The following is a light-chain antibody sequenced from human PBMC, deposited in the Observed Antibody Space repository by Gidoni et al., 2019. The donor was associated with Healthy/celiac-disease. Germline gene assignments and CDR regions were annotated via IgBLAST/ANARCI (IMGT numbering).Light chain of an antibody. CDR2: AAS. V-gene: IGKV1-27*01. Sequence: DIQMTQSPSSLSASVGDRVTITCRASQGISNYLAWYQQKPGKVPKLLIYAASTLQSGVPSRFCGSGSGTDFTLTISSLQPEDVATYYCQKYNSAGTFGQGTRLEIK. CDR3: QKYNSAGT. CDR1: QGISNY. J-gene: IGKJ5*01.